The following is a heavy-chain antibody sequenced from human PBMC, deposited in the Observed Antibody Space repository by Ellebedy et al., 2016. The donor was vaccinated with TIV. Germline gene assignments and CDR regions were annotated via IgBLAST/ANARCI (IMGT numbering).Heavy chain of an antibody. CDR2: ISDDGSNK. CDR3: AKDLRSSVSRWLRYYGMDV. J-gene: IGHJ6*02. V-gene: IGHV3-30*04. Sequence: GESLKISCAASGFTFSSYTMHWVRQAPGKGLEWVAIISDDGSNKYYADSVKGRFTISRDNSKNTLYLQMNSLRAEDTAVYYCAKDLRSSVSRWLRYYGMDVWGQGTTVTVSS. D-gene: IGHD3-22*01. CDR1: GFTFSSYT.